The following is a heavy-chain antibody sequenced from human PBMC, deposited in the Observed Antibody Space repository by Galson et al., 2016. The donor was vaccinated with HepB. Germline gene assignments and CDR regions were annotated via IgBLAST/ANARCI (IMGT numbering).Heavy chain of an antibody. V-gene: IGHV3-7*01. D-gene: IGHD3-16*01. CDR1: GFTFSKYW. CDR3: VREEVGGFDP. CDR2: IKQDGSEK. J-gene: IGHJ5*02. Sequence: SLRLSCAASGFTFSKYWMSWVRQAPGKRLEWVANIKQDGSEKDYVDSVKGRFTISRDNAKNSLYLQMNSLRAEDTAVYYCVREEVGGFDPWGQGTLVTVSS.